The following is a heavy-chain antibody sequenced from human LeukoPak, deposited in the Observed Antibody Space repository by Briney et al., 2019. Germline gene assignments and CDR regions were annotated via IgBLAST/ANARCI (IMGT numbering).Heavy chain of an antibody. CDR2: IYTSGST. CDR3: ARDVVAAAGTWDY. CDR1: GDPISSFY. J-gene: IGHJ4*02. V-gene: IGHV4-4*07. D-gene: IGHD6-13*01. Sequence: SETLSLTCTVSGDPISSFYWTWIRQPAGKGLEWIGRIYTSGSTNYNPSLKSRVTMSVDTSKNQFSLKLSSVTAADTAVYYCARDVVAAAGTWDYWGQGTLVTVSS.